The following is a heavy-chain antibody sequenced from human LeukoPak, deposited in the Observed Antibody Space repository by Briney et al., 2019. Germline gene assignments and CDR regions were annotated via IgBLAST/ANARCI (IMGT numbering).Heavy chain of an antibody. CDR1: GFTFSSYW. Sequence: GGSLRLSCTASGFTFSSYWMHWVRQAPGKGLEWVSVIYSGGSTYYADSVRGRFTISRDNSKNTLYLQMNSLRAEDTAVYYCARDGLGNSDAFDVWGQGTMVTVSS. CDR3: ARDGLGNSDAFDV. D-gene: IGHD4-23*01. V-gene: IGHV3-53*01. J-gene: IGHJ3*01. CDR2: IYSGGST.